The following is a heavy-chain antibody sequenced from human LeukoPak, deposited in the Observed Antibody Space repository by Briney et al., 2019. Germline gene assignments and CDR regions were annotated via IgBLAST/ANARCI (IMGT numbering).Heavy chain of an antibody. CDR2: IYTSGST. J-gene: IGHJ4*02. Sequence: SETLSLTCTVSGGSISSGSYYWSWIRRPAGKGLEWIGRIYTSGSTNYNPSLKSRVTISVDTSKNQFSLKLSSVTAADTAVYYCARAERYSGRYYFYYWGQGTLVTVSS. V-gene: IGHV4-61*02. CDR1: GGSISSGSYY. D-gene: IGHD1-26*01. CDR3: ARAERYSGRYYFYY.